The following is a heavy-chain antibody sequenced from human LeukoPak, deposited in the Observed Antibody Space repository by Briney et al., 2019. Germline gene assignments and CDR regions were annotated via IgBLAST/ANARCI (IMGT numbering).Heavy chain of an antibody. V-gene: IGHV3-66*01. J-gene: IGHJ4*02. CDR3: ARAVPMARGVNYCDY. Sequence: GGSLRLSCAASGFTVSSNYMSWVRQAPGKGLEWVSVVYSVGNTYYADSVKGRFTISRDNSKNTLYLQMNSLRAGDTAVYYCARAVPMARGVNYCDYWGQGTLVTVSS. CDR2: VYSVGNT. D-gene: IGHD3-10*01. CDR1: GFTVSSNY.